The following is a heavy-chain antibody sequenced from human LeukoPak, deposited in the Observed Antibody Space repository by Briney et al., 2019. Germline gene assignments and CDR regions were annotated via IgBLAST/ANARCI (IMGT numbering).Heavy chain of an antibody. J-gene: IGHJ3*02. V-gene: IGHV4-59*01. CDR3: ARDFGDSSSPAAFDI. Sequence: SETLSLTCTVSGGSISSYYWSWIRQPPGKGLEWIGYIYYSGSTNYNPSLKSRVTISVDTSKNQFSLKLSSVTAADTAVYYCARDFGDSSSPAAFDIWGQGTMVTVSS. CDR1: GGSISSYY. CDR2: IYYSGST. D-gene: IGHD6-6*01.